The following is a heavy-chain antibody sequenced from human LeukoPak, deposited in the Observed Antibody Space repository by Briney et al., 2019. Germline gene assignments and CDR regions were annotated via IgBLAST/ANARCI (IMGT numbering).Heavy chain of an antibody. Sequence: ASVKVSCKASGYTFTGYYIHWVRQAPGQGLEWMGWINPNSGGTNYAQKFQGRVTMTRDTSISTAYMELSRPRSDDTAVYYCARGRCSGGGCYFFDFWGQGTLATVSS. CDR3: ARGRCSGGGCYFFDF. CDR2: INPNSGGT. D-gene: IGHD2-15*01. J-gene: IGHJ4*02. V-gene: IGHV1-2*02. CDR1: GYTFTGYY.